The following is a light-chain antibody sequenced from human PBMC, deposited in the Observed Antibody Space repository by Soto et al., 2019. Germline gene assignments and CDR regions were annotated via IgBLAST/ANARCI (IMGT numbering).Light chain of an antibody. J-gene: IGLJ3*02. CDR2: RNN. CDR1: SSNIGGNY. Sequence: QSVLTQPPSASGTPGQRVTISCSGSSSNIGGNYVYWYQQLPGTAPKLLIYRNNQRPSGVPDRFSGYKSGTSASLAISGLRSDDEADYYCAAWDDTRNGQVFGGGTQLTVL. V-gene: IGLV1-47*01. CDR3: AAWDDTRNGQV.